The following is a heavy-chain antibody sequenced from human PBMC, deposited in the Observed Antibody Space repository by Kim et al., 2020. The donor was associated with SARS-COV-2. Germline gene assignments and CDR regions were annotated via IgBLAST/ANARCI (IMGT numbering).Heavy chain of an antibody. CDR2: ISDSGRNT. J-gene: IGHJ4*02. Sequence: GGSLRLSCAASGFTFGIYAMSWARQAPGKGLEWVSTISDSGRNTHYADAVTGRFTISSANSMNTMYLQMNSLRPEATAAYYCDSSDFLGQGSLGTVSS. CDR1: GFTFGIYA. CDR3: DSSDF. V-gene: IGHV3-23*01.